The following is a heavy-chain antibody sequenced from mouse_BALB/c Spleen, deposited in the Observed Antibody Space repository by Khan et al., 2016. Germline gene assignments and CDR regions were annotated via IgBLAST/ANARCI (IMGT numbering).Heavy chain of an antibody. CDR2: INPDSSTI. CDR1: GFDFSRYW. Sequence: EVKLLESGGGLVQPGGSLKLSCAASGFDFSRYWMSWVRQAPGKGLEWIGEINPDSSTINYTPSLKDKFIISRDNAKNTLYLQMSKVRSEDTALYYCTRDRRWFAYWGQGTLVTVSA. J-gene: IGHJ3*01. CDR3: TRDRRWFAY. V-gene: IGHV4-1*02.